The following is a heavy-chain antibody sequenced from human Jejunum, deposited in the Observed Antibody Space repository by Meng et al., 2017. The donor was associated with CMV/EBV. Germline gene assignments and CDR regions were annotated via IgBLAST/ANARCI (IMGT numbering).Heavy chain of an antibody. D-gene: IGHD1-1*01. Sequence: SGFSVNSNFMTWVRQAPGKGLEWVAVGYSAGMTYYADSVKGRFTISRDNSRRMVYLEMNSLRADDTAVYFCAKDTTPDSRFNLDHWGQGTLVTVSS. CDR1: GFSVNSNF. J-gene: IGHJ4*02. CDR2: GYSAGMT. V-gene: IGHV3-53*01. CDR3: AKDTTPDSRFNLDH.